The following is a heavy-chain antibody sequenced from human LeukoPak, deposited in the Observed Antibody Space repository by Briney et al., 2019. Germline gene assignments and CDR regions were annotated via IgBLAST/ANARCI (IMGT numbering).Heavy chain of an antibody. CDR2: ISSSSSTYI. CDR3: ARDPAYSSSWYVDY. Sequence: GGSLRLSCAASGFTFSSYSMNWVRQAPGKGLEWVSSISSSSSTYIYYADSVKGRFTISRDNAKNSLFLQMNSLRAEDTAVYYCARDPAYSSSWYVDYWGQGTLVTVSS. J-gene: IGHJ4*02. V-gene: IGHV3-21*01. CDR1: GFTFSSYS. D-gene: IGHD6-13*01.